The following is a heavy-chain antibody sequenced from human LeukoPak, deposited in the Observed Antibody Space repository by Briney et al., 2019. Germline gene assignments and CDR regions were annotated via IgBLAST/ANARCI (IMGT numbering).Heavy chain of an antibody. J-gene: IGHJ4*02. Sequence: PGGSLRLSCAASGFTFSSYWMHWVRHAPGKGRVWVSRINSDGSSTSYADSVKGRFTISRDNAKNTLYLQMNSLRAEDTAVYYCARDKISGYYSHFDYWGQGTLVTVSS. CDR1: GFTFSSYW. CDR3: ARDKISGYYSHFDY. CDR2: INSDGSST. D-gene: IGHD3-22*01. V-gene: IGHV3-74*01.